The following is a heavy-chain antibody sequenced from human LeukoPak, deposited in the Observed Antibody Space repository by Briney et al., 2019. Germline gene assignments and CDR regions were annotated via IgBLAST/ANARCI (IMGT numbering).Heavy chain of an antibody. CDR2: INPNSRDI. D-gene: IGHD1-26*01. Sequence: ASVKVSCKASGYTFTGYYMHWVRQAPAQGLEWMGWINPNSRDISSAQTFQGRVTMTRDTSISTAYMELSRLRSDDTAVYYCARASGSNDAFDIWGQGTMVTVSS. CDR3: ARASGSNDAFDI. V-gene: IGHV1-2*02. CDR1: GYTFTGYY. J-gene: IGHJ3*02.